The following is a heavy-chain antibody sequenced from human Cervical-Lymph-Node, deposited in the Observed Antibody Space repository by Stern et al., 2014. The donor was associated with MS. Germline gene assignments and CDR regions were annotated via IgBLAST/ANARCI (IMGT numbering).Heavy chain of an antibody. CDR1: GFTFSDYY. V-gene: IGHV3-11*01. J-gene: IGHJ4*02. D-gene: IGHD3-3*02. CDR2: ISSSGNTI. Sequence: QVQLVQSGGGLVKPGGSLRLSCAASGFTFSDYYMTWIRQAPGQGLEWVSYISSSGNTIYYAESVKGRFTVSRDNAKNSLSLQMNSLRAEDTAMYYCAREYILASRPGVDSWGQGILVTVSS. CDR3: AREYILASRPGVDS.